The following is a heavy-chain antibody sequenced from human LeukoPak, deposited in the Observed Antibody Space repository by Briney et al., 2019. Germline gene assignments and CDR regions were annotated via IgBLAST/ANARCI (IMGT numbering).Heavy chain of an antibody. V-gene: IGHV1-2*02. J-gene: IGHJ4*02. CDR3: ARGREYSSSWSDY. Sequence: ASVKVSCKASGYTFTGYYMHWVRQAPGQGLEWMGWINPNSGGTNYAQKFQGRVTMTRDTSISTAYMELSRLRSDDTAVYYCARGREYSSSWSDYWGQGTLVTVSS. CDR2: INPNSGGT. CDR1: GYTFTGYY. D-gene: IGHD6-13*01.